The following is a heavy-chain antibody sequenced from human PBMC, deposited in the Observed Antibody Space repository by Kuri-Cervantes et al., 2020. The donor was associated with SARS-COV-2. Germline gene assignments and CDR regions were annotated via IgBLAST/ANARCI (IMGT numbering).Heavy chain of an antibody. CDR1: GGSISSYY. Sequence: SETLSLTCTVSGGSISSYYWSWIRQPPGKGLEWIGDNEYSGSTHYNPSLKSGVTISVDTSKIQFSLKLSSVTAANTAVYYCARFYSSAWSFDYWGQGTLVTVSS. D-gene: IGHD6-19*01. J-gene: IGHJ4*02. V-gene: IGHV4-59*01. CDR2: NEYSGST. CDR3: ARFYSSAWSFDY.